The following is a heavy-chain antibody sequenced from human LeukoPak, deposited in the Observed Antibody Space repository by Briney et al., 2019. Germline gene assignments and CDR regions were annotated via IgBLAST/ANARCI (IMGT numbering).Heavy chain of an antibody. J-gene: IGHJ4*02. Sequence: ASVKVSCKASGYTFTGYYMHWVRQAPGQGLEWMGWINPNSGGTNYAQKFQGRVTMTRDTSISTAYMELSRLRSNDTALYYCARVQTYYYDSSGYSIDYWGQGTLVTVSS. CDR2: INPNSGGT. CDR1: GYTFTGYY. V-gene: IGHV1-2*02. CDR3: ARVQTYYYDSSGYSIDY. D-gene: IGHD3-22*01.